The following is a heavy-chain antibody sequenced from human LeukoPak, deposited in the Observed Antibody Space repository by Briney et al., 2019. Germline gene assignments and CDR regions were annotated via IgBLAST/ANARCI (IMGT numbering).Heavy chain of an antibody. CDR2: IKSKTDGGTT. D-gene: IGHD3-16*01. Sequence: GGSLRLSCAASGFSFTNTWMSWVRQAPGKGLEWVGRIKSKTDGGTTDYAAPVKGRFTISRDDSKNTLYLQMNSLKTEDTAVYYCTTGHYGAFDIWGQGTMVTVSS. CDR1: GFSFTNTW. CDR3: TTGHYGAFDI. V-gene: IGHV3-15*01. J-gene: IGHJ3*02.